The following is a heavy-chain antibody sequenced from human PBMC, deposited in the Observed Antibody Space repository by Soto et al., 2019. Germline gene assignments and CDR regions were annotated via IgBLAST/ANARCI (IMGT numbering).Heavy chain of an antibody. CDR2: IIPIFDSP. Sequence: QVQLVQSGAEVKKPGSAVRVSCKASGGTFNKFAMNWVRQAPGQGPEWMGGIIPIFDSPNYAQKFQGRVSIVVDEAASTAEVVRKVLRFEYTAVYYCARSVRSVGVVGGFDFWCEGALVTVS. V-gene: IGHV1-69*01. D-gene: IGHD3-3*01. CDR1: GGTFNKFA. CDR3: ARSVRSVGVVGGFDF. J-gene: IGHJ4*02.